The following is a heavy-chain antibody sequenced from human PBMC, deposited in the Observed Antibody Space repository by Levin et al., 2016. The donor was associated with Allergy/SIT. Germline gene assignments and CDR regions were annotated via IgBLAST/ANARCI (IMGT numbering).Heavy chain of an antibody. CDR3: AKLAITWIQLWLQFGDAFDI. CDR2: ISYDGSNK. CDR1: GFTFSSYG. V-gene: IGHV3-30*18. Sequence: GGSLRLSCAASGFTFSSYGMHWVRQAPGKGLEWVAVISYDGSNKYYADSVKGRFTISRDNSKNTLYLQMNSLRAEDTAVYYCAKLAITWIQLWLQFGDAFDIWGQGTMVTVSS. D-gene: IGHD5-18*01. J-gene: IGHJ3*02.